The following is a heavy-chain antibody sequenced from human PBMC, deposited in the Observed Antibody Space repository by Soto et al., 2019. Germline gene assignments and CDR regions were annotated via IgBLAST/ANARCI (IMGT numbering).Heavy chain of an antibody. CDR2: IYYSGST. V-gene: IGHV4-39*01. D-gene: IGHD6-19*01. Sequence: QLQLQESGPGLVKPSETLSLTCTVSGGSISSSSYYWGWIRQPPGKGLEWIGSIYYSGSTYYNPSLKSRVTIYVDTSKNQFSTKLSSVTAAHTSVYYCARQSQWLVRCALDIWGQGTMVTVSS. J-gene: IGHJ3*02. CDR3: ARQSQWLVRCALDI. CDR1: GGSISSSSYY.